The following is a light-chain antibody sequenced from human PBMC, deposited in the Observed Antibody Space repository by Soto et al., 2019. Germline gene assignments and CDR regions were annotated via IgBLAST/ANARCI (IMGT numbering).Light chain of an antibody. CDR1: QTISSW. J-gene: IGKJ1*01. CDR2: KAS. Sequence: DIQMPQSPSTLSGSVGDRVTITCRASQTISSWLAWYQQKPGKAPKLLIYKASTLKSGVPSRLSGSGSGTEFTLTISSLQPDDFATYSCQHYNSYSEAFGQGTKVELK. V-gene: IGKV1-5*03. CDR3: QHYNSYSEA.